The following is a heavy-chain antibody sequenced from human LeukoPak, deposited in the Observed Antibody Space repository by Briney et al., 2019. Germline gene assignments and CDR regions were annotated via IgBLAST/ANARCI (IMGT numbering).Heavy chain of an antibody. V-gene: IGHV4-4*02. Sequence: SETLSLTCTVSGDSINSLDLWSWVRQPPGKGLEWIGEMYLSGTTHSNPSVKSRVTISIDKSENQFFLNLSSVTAADTAVYYCAGLVGRYSSGLYYYYFDYWGQGTLVTVSS. CDR2: MYLSGTT. CDR1: GDSINSLDL. CDR3: AGLVGRYSSGLYYYYFDY. J-gene: IGHJ4*02. D-gene: IGHD3-22*01.